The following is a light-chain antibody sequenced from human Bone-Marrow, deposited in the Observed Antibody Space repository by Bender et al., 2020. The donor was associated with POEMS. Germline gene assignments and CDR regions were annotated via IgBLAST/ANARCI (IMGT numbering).Light chain of an antibody. CDR2: DVS. V-gene: IGLV2-14*01. J-gene: IGLJ1*01. CDR3: ASYARSSTLYV. Sequence: QSALTQPASVSGSPGQSITISCTGTSSDVGRYNYVSWYQQHPGKAPKLIIYDVSDRPSGVSNRFSGSKSGNTASLTISGLRAEDEADYYCASYARSSTLYVFGTATKVSVL. CDR1: SSDVGRYNY.